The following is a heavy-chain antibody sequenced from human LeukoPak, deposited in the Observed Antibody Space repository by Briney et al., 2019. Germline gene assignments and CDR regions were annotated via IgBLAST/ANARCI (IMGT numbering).Heavy chain of an antibody. CDR1: GFTFSSSA. CDR2: IKQDGSEK. Sequence: GGSLRLSCAASGFTFSSSAMSWVRRAPGKGLEWVANIKQDGSEKNYVDSVKGRFTISRDNAKNSLYLQMNNLRVEDTAMYYCAGGTGFIIKDWGQGTLVTVSS. D-gene: IGHD3-9*01. CDR3: AGGTGFIIKD. J-gene: IGHJ4*02. V-gene: IGHV3-7*03.